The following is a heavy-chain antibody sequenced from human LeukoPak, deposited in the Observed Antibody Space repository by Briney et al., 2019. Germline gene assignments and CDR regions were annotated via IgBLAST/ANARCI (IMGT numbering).Heavy chain of an antibody. CDR1: GFTFSSYS. CDR3: ARVALRPIDYSNPEFDP. J-gene: IGHJ5*02. CDR2: ITSDSTTM. Sequence: GGSLRLSCAASGFTFSSYSMNWVRQAPGQGLEWVSYITSDSTTMFYADSVKGRFTASRDNAENSMYLQMNSLRAEDTAVYYCARVALRPIDYSNPEFDPWGQGTLVTVSS. D-gene: IGHD4-11*01. V-gene: IGHV3-48*01.